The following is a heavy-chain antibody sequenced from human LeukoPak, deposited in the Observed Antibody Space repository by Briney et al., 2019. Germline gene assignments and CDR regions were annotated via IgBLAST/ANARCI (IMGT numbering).Heavy chain of an antibody. J-gene: IGHJ6*03. CDR2: IFPGDSDT. CDR1: GYTFTKYW. D-gene: IGHD6-25*01. Sequence: GESLKISCKASGYTFTKYWIGWVRQMPGKGLEWMGIIFPGDSDTSYSPSFQDQVTISADKSISTAYLQWGSLKASDTAVYYRARLAADHYYYMDVWGKGTTGTVSS. CDR3: ARLAADHYYYMDV. V-gene: IGHV5-51*01.